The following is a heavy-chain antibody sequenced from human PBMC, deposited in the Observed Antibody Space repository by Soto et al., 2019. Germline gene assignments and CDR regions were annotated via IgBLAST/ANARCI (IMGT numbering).Heavy chain of an antibody. CDR1: GGSFSGYY. CDR2: INHSGST. D-gene: IGHD3-16*01. V-gene: IGHV4-34*01. Sequence: SETLSLTCAVYGGSFSGYYWSWIRQPPGKGLEWIGEINHSGSTNYNPSLKSRVTISVDTSKNQFSLKLSSVTAADTAVYYCARGRLASPIMITFGGGLAHAPHFDYWGQGTLVTVSS. CDR3: ARGRLASPIMITFGGGLAHAPHFDY. J-gene: IGHJ4*02.